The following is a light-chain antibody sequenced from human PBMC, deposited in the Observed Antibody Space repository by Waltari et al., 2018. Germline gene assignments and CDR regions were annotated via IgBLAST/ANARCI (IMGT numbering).Light chain of an antibody. CDR2: GAS. V-gene: IGKV3-20*01. CDR3: QQYSSSPPIFT. J-gene: IGKJ3*01. CDR1: QRVSSTF. Sequence: EIVLTQSPGTLSLSTGERATLSCRASQRVSSTFLACYQQNPGQAPRLLIHGASNSATGTPARFSGSWSGTDFTLTINRLEPEDFAVYYCQQYSSSPPIFTFGPGTKVNI.